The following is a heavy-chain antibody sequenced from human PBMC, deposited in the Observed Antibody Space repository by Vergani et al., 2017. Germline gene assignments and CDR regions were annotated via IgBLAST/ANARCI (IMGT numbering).Heavy chain of an antibody. V-gene: IGHV1-2*02. CDR2: INPNSGGT. CDR1: RYTFTDYF. CDR3: ARVGTSSNRDYFVY. D-gene: IGHD2-2*01. Sequence: QVQLVQSGAEVKKPGASVKVSCKASRYTFTDYFMHWVRQAPGQGLEWMGWINPNSGGTNYAQKFQGRVTMTRDTSISTAYMELSNLRSDDTAVYYCARVGTSSNRDYFVYWGQGTLVTVSS. J-gene: IGHJ4*02.